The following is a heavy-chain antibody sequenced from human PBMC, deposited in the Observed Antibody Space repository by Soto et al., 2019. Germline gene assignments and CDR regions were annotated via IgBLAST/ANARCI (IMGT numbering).Heavy chain of an antibody. CDR2: IDWDDGK. CDR1: GFSLTTHGVC. CDR3: ARTRMSERVHQQGYSGMDG. Sequence: SGPTLVNPTPTLTMTCSFSGFSLTTHGVCVRWIRQPPGKALEWLALIDWDDGKYYNTSLKTRLTISKDTPKNQVVLTMANVDPLDTATYFCARTRMSERVHQQGYSGMDGWGQGTTVTVSS. V-gene: IGHV2-70*01. D-gene: IGHD4-4*01. J-gene: IGHJ6*02.